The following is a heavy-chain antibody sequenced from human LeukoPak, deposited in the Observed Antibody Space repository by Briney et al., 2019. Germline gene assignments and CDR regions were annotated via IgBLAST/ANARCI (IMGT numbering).Heavy chain of an antibody. V-gene: IGHV5-51*01. CDR1: GYSFTNYW. CDR3: ARRDGYNLWVDY. J-gene: IGHJ4*02. CDR2: IFLGDSDS. Sequence: GESLKISCKGSGYSFTNYWIAWVRQMPGKGLEWMGIIFLGDSDSRYGPSFQGQVTISADKSISTAYLQWSSLKASDTAMYYCARRDGYNLWVDYWGQGTLVTVSS. D-gene: IGHD5-24*01.